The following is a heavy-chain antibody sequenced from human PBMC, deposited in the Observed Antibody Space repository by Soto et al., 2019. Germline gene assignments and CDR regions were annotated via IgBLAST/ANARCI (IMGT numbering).Heavy chain of an antibody. CDR3: TTVSSGKFDY. J-gene: IGHJ4*02. Sequence: GGSLRLSCAASVFTFSNAWMNWVRQAPGKGLEWVGRIQSKAGGGATEFAAPVKGRFAISRDDSKNTLYLQMNSLKTEDTAVYYCTTVSSGKFDYWGQGALVTVSS. V-gene: IGHV3-15*07. D-gene: IGHD3-22*01. CDR2: IQSKAGGGAT. CDR1: VFTFSNAW.